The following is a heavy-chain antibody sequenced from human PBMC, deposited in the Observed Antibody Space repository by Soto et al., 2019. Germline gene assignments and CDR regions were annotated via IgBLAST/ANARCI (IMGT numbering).Heavy chain of an antibody. V-gene: IGHV3-30-3*01. CDR3: ARHTGFLEWLLFFFDY. Sequence: GGSLRLSCEASGFTFSRSGMHWVRQAPGQGLEWVAVISFDGSNKYYADSVKGRFTISRDNSKNTLYLQMNSLRAEDTAVYYCARHTGFLEWLLFFFDYWGQGTQVTVSS. D-gene: IGHD3-3*01. J-gene: IGHJ4*02. CDR2: ISFDGSNK. CDR1: GFTFSRSG.